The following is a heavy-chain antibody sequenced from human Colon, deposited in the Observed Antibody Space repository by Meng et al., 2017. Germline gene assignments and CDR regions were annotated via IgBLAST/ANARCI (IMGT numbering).Heavy chain of an antibody. Sequence: QCQLVQSGAVVKRPGASVKISCGASGYTFTASFMHWVRQAPGQRLEWMGRVNSDNGDTDYSQRFQDRVSISRDTSATTAYMELSSLRSEDTAVYYCATGPEFVSTLDFWGQGTLVTVSS. CDR2: VNSDNGDT. CDR1: GYTFTASF. CDR3: ATGPEFVSTLDF. D-gene: IGHD3-16*02. J-gene: IGHJ4*02. V-gene: IGHV1-3*04.